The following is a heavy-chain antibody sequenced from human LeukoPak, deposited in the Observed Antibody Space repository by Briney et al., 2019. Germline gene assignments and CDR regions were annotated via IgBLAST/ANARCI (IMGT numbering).Heavy chain of an antibody. CDR3: ARAPSSYESGNGYPNLGWLDP. J-gene: IGHJ5*02. CDR1: GYPIGLDYY. Sequence: SETLSLTCKVSGYPIGLDYYWVWIRQAPGGGLQWIGGFHRGRIQYNSALKSRVTISIDSSKNQCFLRTWPVTAADTAFYFCARAPSSYESGNGYPNLGWLDPWGQGALVTVSS. CDR2: FHRGRI. D-gene: IGHD5-24*01. V-gene: IGHV4-38-2*02.